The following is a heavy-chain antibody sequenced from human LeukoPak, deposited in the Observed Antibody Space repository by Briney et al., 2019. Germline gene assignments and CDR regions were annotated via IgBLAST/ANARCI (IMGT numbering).Heavy chain of an antibody. J-gene: IGHJ4*02. CDR1: GGSISSYY. CDR3: ARYQTYSSSFDY. V-gene: IGHV4-4*09. CDR2: TYTSGST. D-gene: IGHD6-6*01. Sequence: SETLSLTCTVSGGSISSYYWSWIRQPPGKGLEWIGYTYTSGSTNYNPSLKSRVTISVDTSKNQFSLRLSSVTAADTAVYYCARYQTYSSSFDYWGQGTLVTVSS.